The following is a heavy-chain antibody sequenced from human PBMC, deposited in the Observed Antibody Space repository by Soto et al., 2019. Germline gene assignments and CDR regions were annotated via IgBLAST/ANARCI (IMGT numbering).Heavy chain of an antibody. CDR3: ARGNFKHSSSWYGRDDALDI. CDR1: GGTFSSYA. CDR2: IIPIFGTA. V-gene: IGHV1-69*13. Sequence: GASVKVSCKASGGTFSSYAISWVRQAPGQGLEWMGGIIPIFGTANYAQKFQGRVTITADESTSTAYMELSSLRSEDTAVYYCARGNFKHSSSWYGRDDALDIWGQGTMVTVSS. J-gene: IGHJ3*02. D-gene: IGHD6-13*01.